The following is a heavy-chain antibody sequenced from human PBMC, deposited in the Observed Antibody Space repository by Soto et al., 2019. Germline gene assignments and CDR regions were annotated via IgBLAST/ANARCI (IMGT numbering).Heavy chain of an antibody. CDR1: GVTFSSYA. CDR3: ARDLAAAGTDYYGMDV. D-gene: IGHD6-13*01. V-gene: IGHV1-69*12. J-gene: IGHJ6*02. Sequence: QVQLVQSGAEVKKPGSSVKVSCKASGVTFSSYAISWVRQAPGQGLEWMGGIIPIFGTANYAQKFQGRVTITADESTSTAYLELSSLRSEDTAVYYCARDLAAAGTDYYGMDVCGQGPTVTVSS. CDR2: IIPIFGTA.